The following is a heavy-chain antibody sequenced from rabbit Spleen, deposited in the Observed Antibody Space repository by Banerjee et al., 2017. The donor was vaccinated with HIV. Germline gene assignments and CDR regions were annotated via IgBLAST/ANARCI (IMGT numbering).Heavy chain of an antibody. J-gene: IGHJ6*01. V-gene: IGHV1S45*01. CDR2: IYTGSSGST. CDR3: ARDLYSGRSDYLYGMDL. D-gene: IGHD1-1*01. CDR1: GLDFSSSYW. Sequence: QQQLEESGGGLVQPEGSLTLTCKASGLDFSSSYWICWVRQAPGKGLEWIACIYTGSSGSTYYASWAKGRFTISKTSSTTVTLQMTSLTAADSATYFCARDLYSGRSDYLYGMDLWGPGTLVTVS.